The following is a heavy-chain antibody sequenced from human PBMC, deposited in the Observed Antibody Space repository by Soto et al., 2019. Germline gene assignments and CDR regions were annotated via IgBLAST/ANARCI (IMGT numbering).Heavy chain of an antibody. CDR1: GFTFSTYA. CDR3: AKDDGGSYRGGAFDL. Sequence: EVQLLESGGDLVQPGESLRLSCAASGFTFSTYAMTWVRQAPGKGLEWVSSISSSGDSTFYADSVKGRFTISRDSSKNTRSLQMNSLRAEDTAVYYCAKDDGGSYRGGAFDLWGQGTMVTVSS. CDR2: ISSSGDST. V-gene: IGHV3-23*01. D-gene: IGHD2-15*01. J-gene: IGHJ3*01.